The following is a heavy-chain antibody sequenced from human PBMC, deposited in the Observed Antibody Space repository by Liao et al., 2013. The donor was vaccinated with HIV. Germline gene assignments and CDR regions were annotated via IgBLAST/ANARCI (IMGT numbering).Heavy chain of an antibody. D-gene: IGHD6-13*01. CDR1: GGSISSAGYS. Sequence: HLQLQESGSGLVKPSQTLSLTCAISGGSISSAGYSWNWIRQTPGKGLEWIGYVYHTGSTYYNPSLKSRVTISEDASKNHFSLKLSSVTAADTAVYYCARGALYSSSLVDYWGQGTLVTVSS. CDR2: VYHTGST. J-gene: IGHJ4*02. V-gene: IGHV4-30-2*01. CDR3: ARGALYSSSLVDY.